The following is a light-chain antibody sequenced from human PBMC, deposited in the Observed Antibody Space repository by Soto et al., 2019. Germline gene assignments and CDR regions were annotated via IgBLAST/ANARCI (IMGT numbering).Light chain of an antibody. J-gene: IGKJ4*01. CDR1: QGIGTY. V-gene: IGKV1-9*01. CDR3: QQLHSYPLT. Sequence: DIQLTQSPSFLSASVGVRVTITCRTSQGIGTYVAWYQQEPGKAPNLLIYVASTLQSGVPSRFSGSGSGTEFTLTISSLQPEDFATYYCQQLHSYPLTFGGGTKVEIK. CDR2: VAS.